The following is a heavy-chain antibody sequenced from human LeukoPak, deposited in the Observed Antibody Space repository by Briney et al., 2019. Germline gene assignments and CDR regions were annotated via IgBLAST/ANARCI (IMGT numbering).Heavy chain of an antibody. CDR3: VRDRNYYEALQRSY. V-gene: IGHV3-23*01. CDR1: GFTFSTFA. Sequence: GGFLRLSCAASGFTFSTFAMSWVRQDPGRGLEWVSSITGAGDTTYYPESVKGRFTISRDNSKNTLYLQMNSLRVEDTALYFCVRDRNYYEALQRSYWGQGTLVTVSS. CDR2: ITGAGDTT. D-gene: IGHD3-3*01. J-gene: IGHJ4*02.